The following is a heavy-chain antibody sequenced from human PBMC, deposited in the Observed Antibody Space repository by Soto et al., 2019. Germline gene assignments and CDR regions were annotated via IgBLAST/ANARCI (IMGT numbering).Heavy chain of an antibody. J-gene: IGHJ6*02. Sequence: ASVKVSCKASGGTFSSYAISWVRQAPGQGLGWMGGIIPIFGTANYAQKFQGRVTITADESTSTAYMELSSLRSEDTAVYYCARDDYPPPYGMDVWGQGTTVTVSS. V-gene: IGHV1-69*13. CDR3: ARDDYPPPYGMDV. D-gene: IGHD4-17*01. CDR2: IIPIFGTA. CDR1: GGTFSSYA.